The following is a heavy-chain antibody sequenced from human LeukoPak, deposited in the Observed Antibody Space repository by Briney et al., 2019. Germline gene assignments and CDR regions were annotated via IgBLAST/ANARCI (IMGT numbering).Heavy chain of an antibody. J-gene: IGHJ4*02. V-gene: IGHV1-18*01. CDR3: ARVPITIFGVGPGDY. CDR2: ISAYNGNT. Sequence: ASVKVSCKASGYTFTSYGIIWVRQAPGQGLEWMGWISAYNGNTNYAQKLQGRVTMTTDTSTSTAYMELRSLRSDDTAVYYCARVPITIFGVGPGDYWGQGTLVTVSS. CDR1: GYTFTSYG. D-gene: IGHD3-3*01.